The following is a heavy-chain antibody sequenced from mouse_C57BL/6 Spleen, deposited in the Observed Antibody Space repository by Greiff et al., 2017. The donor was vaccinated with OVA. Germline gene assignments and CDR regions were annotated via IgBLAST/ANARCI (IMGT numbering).Heavy chain of an antibody. J-gene: IGHJ4*01. Sequence: VQLQQSGAELVKPGASVKLSCKASGYTFTEYTIHWVKQRSGQGLEWIGWIYPGSGSIKYNEKFKGKATLTVDKSSSTVSMELSSLTSEDSAVYYCARHCEYYGSTPYAMDYWGQGTSVTVSS. CDR3: ARHCEYYGSTPYAMDY. V-gene: IGHV1-62-2*01. CDR1: GYTFTEYT. D-gene: IGHD1-1*01. CDR2: IYPGSGSI.